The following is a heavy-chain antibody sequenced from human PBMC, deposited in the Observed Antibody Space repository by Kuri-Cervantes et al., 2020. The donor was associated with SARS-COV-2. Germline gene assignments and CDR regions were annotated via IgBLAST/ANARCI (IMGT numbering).Heavy chain of an antibody. D-gene: IGHD5-18*01. Sequence: SETLSLTCTVSGGSISSYYWSWIRQPPGKGLEWIGYIYYSGSTNYNPSLKSRVTISVDTSKNQFSLKLSSVTAADTTVYYYARLGYSYAYARDYWGQGTLVTVSS. V-gene: IGHV4-59*12. CDR1: GGSISSYY. CDR2: IYYSGST. J-gene: IGHJ4*02. CDR3: ARLGYSYAYARDY.